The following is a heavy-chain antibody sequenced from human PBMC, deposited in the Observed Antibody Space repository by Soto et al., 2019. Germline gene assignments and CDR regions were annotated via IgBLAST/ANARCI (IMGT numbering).Heavy chain of an antibody. D-gene: IGHD3-22*01. CDR3: ARDALGRGSSGVSTWFDP. J-gene: IGHJ5*02. CDR1: GYILTRSY. V-gene: IGHV1-46*01. Sequence: ASVKVSCKASGYILTRSYLHWVRQAPGQGLEWMGVINPRGGITSYSQKFQGRVTLTSDTSTSTVYMHLSSLRSDDTAVYYCARDALGRGSSGVSTWFDPWGQGTLVTVSS. CDR2: INPRGGIT.